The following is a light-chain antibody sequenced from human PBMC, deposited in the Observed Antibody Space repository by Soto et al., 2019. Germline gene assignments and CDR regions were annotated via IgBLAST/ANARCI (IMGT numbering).Light chain of an antibody. CDR2: RND. CDR1: FSNIGSNY. CDR3: AALDDSLTAVV. Sequence: QSALTQPPSASETPGQRVTISCSGSFSNIGSNYVCWYQQVPGAAPKILISRNDQRPSGVPDRFSGSKSGTSASLAISGLQSDDEADYYCAALDDSLTAVVFGGGTKLTVL. V-gene: IGLV1-47*01. J-gene: IGLJ2*01.